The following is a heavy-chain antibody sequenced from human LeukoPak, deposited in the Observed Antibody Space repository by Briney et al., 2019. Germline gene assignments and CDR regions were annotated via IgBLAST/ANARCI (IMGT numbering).Heavy chain of an antibody. CDR2: IYYSGST. D-gene: IGHD2-2*01. Sequence: SETLSLTCTVSGGSISSYYWSWIRQPPGKGLEWIGYIYYSGSTNYNPSLKSRVTISVDTSKNQFSLKLSSVTAADTAVYYCARAGTSLVVPYYYYGMDVWGQGTTATVSS. J-gene: IGHJ6*02. CDR3: ARAGTSLVVPYYYYGMDV. V-gene: IGHV4-59*01. CDR1: GGSISSYY.